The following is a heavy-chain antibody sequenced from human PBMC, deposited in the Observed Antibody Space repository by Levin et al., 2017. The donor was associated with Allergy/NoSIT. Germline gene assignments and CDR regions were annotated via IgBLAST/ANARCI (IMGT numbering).Heavy chain of an antibody. D-gene: IGHD3-22*01. Sequence: GGSLRLSCAASGFTFSSYAMHWVRQAPGKGLEWVAVISYDGSNKYYADSVKGRFTISRDNSKNTLYLQMNSLRAEDTAVYYCARGPSDYYDTGGPFDYWGQGTLVTVSS. CDR2: ISYDGSNK. CDR1: GFTFSSYA. CDR3: ARGPSDYYDTGGPFDY. J-gene: IGHJ4*02. V-gene: IGHV3-30*04.